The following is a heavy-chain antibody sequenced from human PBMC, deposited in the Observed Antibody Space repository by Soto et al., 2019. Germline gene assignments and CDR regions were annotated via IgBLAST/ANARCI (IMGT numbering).Heavy chain of an antibody. CDR3: ARWSYLDY. Sequence: DVHLWESGGGLVQPGGSLRLSCAASGFSFGSYALSWVRQAPGKGLEWVSTISGSDGKTFYADAVKGRFSISRDTSQNTLYLQINSLRADDTAIYYCARWSYLDYWGQGTRVTVSS. V-gene: IGHV3-23*01. J-gene: IGHJ4*02. D-gene: IGHD3-3*01. CDR1: GFSFGSYA. CDR2: ISGSDGKT.